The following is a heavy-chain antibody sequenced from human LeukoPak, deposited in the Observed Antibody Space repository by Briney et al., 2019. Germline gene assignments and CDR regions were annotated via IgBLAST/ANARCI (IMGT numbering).Heavy chain of an antibody. V-gene: IGHV3-30*01. J-gene: IGHJ4*02. CDR3: ARDPGNKQLGPFDH. CDR2: ISFDGSNK. D-gene: IGHD3-10*01. CDR1: GFTFKSYP. Sequence: PGGSLRLSCAASGFTFKSYPMHWIRQTPGKGPEWVAAISFDGSNKYYADSVQGRFTLSRDNSNNTLYLQMNSLRAEDMAVYYCARDPGNKQLGPFDHLGQGTLVTVSS.